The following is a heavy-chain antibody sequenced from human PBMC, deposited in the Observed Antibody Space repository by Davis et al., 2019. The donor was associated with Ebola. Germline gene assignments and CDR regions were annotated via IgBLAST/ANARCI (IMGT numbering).Heavy chain of an antibody. CDR1: GFTFDDYA. D-gene: IGHD2-21*02. CDR3: GKADCGGDCRVVDF. CDR2: ISWNSGSI. V-gene: IGHV3-9*01. Sequence: SLKISCAASGFTFDDYAMHWVRQAPGKGLEWVSGISWNSGSIGYADSVKGRFTISRDNAKNSLYLQMNSLTSEDTAIYYCGKADCGGDCRVVDFWGQGTLVTVSA. J-gene: IGHJ4*02.